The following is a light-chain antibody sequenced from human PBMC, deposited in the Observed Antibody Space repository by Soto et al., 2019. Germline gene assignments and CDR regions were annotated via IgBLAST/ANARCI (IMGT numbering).Light chain of an antibody. V-gene: IGKV3-20*01. Sequence: EIVLTQSPGTLSLSPGERATLSWRASQSVSSSYLAWYQQKPGQAPRLLIYGASRRATDIPDRFSGSGSGTDFTLTISSLEPEDFAVYYCQQYGSSSYTFGQGTKLEIK. CDR2: GAS. J-gene: IGKJ2*01. CDR1: QSVSSSY. CDR3: QQYGSSSYT.